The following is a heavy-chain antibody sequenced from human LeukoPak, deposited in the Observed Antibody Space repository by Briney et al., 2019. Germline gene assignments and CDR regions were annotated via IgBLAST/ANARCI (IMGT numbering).Heavy chain of an antibody. CDR2: ISSRNSYI. CDR3: ARVVSYGSGSYFDY. D-gene: IGHD3-10*01. V-gene: IGHV3-11*06. J-gene: IGHJ4*02. CDR1: GFTFSDPY. Sequence: GGSLRLSCAASGFTFSDPYMSWIRQAPGKGLEWISYISSRNSYINYADSVKGRFTISRDNAKNSLYLQMNSLRVEDTAVYYCARVVSYGSGSYFDYWGQGTLVTVSS.